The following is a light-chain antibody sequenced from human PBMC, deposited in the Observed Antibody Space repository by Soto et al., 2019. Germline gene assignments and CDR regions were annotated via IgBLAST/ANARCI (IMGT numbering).Light chain of an antibody. CDR3: QQYNNWPPMST. J-gene: IGKJ2*01. CDR1: QNVGRN. V-gene: IGKV3-15*01. CDR2: GTS. Sequence: EIVMTQSPDTLSVSPGERATLSYRASQNVGRNVAWYQQRPGQAPRLLIHGTSTRATDIPARFSGSVSRTEFTLTINSLQPEDFVIYYCQQYNNWPPMSTFGQGTKLEMK.